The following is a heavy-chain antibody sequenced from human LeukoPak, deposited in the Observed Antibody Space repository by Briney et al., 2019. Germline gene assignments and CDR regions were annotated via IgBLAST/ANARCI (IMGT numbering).Heavy chain of an antibody. CDR3: ARYVDTSAPFDY. D-gene: IGHD2-2*01. V-gene: IGHV4-39*01. CDR2: IYYSGST. Sequence: PSETLSLTCTVSGGSISSSSYYWGWIRQPAGKGLEWIGSIYYSGSTYYNPSLKSRVTISVDTSKNQFSLKLSSVTAADTAVYYCARYVDTSAPFDYWGQGTLVTVSS. J-gene: IGHJ4*02. CDR1: GGSISSSSYY.